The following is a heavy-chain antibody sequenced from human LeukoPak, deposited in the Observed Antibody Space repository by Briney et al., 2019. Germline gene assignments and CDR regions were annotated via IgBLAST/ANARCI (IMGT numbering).Heavy chain of an antibody. Sequence: GASVKVSCKASGYTFTGYYMHWVRQAPGQGPEWMGWINPKSGGTNYAQNFQGRVTMTRDTSISTAYMELSRLRPDDTAVYYCARDVVATISPGYWGQGTLVTVSS. J-gene: IGHJ4*02. D-gene: IGHD5-12*01. CDR3: ARDVVATISPGY. CDR1: GYTFTGYY. V-gene: IGHV1-2*02. CDR2: INPKSGGT.